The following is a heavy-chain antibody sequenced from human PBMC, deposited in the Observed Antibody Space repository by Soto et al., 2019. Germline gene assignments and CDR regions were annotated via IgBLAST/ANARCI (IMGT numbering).Heavy chain of an antibody. J-gene: IGHJ3*02. CDR2: INPATGAA. CDR1: GYPVTAYY. D-gene: IGHD3-3*01. V-gene: IGHV1-2*02. Sequence: QLHLVQSGAVVKKPGASVTVSCSASGYPVTAYYMHWVRQAPGRGLGWMGGINPATGAAKYTRTFPGRVTMTRDTFTSTVFMELSGLTSEDTAFFYCARGGGVGVAGSAAFDMWGQGTLVTVSS. CDR3: ARGGGVGVAGSAAFDM.